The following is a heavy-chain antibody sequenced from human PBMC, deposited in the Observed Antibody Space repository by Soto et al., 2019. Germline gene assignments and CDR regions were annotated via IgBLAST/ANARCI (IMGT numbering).Heavy chain of an antibody. Sequence: SETLSLTCTVSGGSISSYYWSWIRQPPGKGLEWIGYIYYSGSTNYNPSLKSRVTISVDTSKNQFSLKLSSVTAADTAVYYCARYGYRNWFDPWGQGTLVTVSS. J-gene: IGHJ5*02. CDR3: ARYGYRNWFDP. D-gene: IGHD6-25*01. CDR1: GGSISSYY. V-gene: IGHV4-59*01. CDR2: IYYSGST.